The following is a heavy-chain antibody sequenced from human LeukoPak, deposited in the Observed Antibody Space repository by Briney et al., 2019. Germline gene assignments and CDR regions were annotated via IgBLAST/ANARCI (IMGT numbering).Heavy chain of an antibody. J-gene: IGHJ4*02. D-gene: IGHD6-13*01. Sequence: GGSLRLSCAASGFTFSNYAMSWVRQAPGKGLEWVSAISGSGGSTYYADSVKGRFTISRDNAKNSLYLQMNSLRAEDTAVYYCASPRRGIAAAGLDYWGQGTLVTVSS. CDR3: ASPRRGIAAAGLDY. CDR1: GFTFSNYA. CDR2: ISGSGGST. V-gene: IGHV3-23*01.